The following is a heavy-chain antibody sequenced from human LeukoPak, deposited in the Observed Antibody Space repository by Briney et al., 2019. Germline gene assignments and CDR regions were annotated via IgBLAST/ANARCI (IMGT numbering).Heavy chain of an antibody. CDR1: GYTFTSYG. CDR3: ARDSAENGGYHDDGWFDL. D-gene: IGHD5-12*01. J-gene: IGHJ2*01. CDR2: ISAYNGNT. V-gene: IGHV1-18*01. Sequence: GASVKVSCKASGYTFTSYGISWVRQAPGQGLEWMGWISAYNGNTNYAQKFKGRVSMTTDTSTNTVYMELRSLTSDDTALYYCARDSAENGGYHDDGWFDLWGRGSLVTVSS.